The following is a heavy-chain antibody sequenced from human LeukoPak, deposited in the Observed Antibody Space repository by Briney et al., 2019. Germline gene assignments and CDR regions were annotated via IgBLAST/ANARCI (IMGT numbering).Heavy chain of an antibody. CDR1: GFTFSSYA. V-gene: IGHV3-23*01. D-gene: IGHD5-24*01. J-gene: IGHJ4*02. CDR3: AKGRDGYNRYDY. CDR2: VSGSGGST. Sequence: PGGSLRLSCAASGFTFSSYAVSWVRQAPGKGLEWVSAVSGSGGSTYYADSVKGRFTISRDNSKNTLYLQMNSLRAEDTAVYYCAKGRDGYNRYDYWGQGTLVTVSS.